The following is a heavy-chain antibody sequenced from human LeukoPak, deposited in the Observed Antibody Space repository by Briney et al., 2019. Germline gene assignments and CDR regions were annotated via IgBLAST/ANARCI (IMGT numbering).Heavy chain of an antibody. Sequence: SETLSLTCTVSGVSISNYYWSWLRQPPGKGLEWIGYIYYSGSTNYNPSLKSRVTISVDTSKNQFSLNLSSVTAADTAVYFCARLSYSSGWAHFDSWGQGTLVTVSS. CDR3: ARLSYSSGWAHFDS. D-gene: IGHD6-19*01. J-gene: IGHJ4*02. CDR2: IYYSGST. CDR1: GVSISNYY. V-gene: IGHV4-59*08.